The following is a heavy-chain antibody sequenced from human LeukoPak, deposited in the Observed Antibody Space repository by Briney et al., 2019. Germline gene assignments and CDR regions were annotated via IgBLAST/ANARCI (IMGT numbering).Heavy chain of an antibody. D-gene: IGHD3-22*01. V-gene: IGHV1-2*02. CDR3: ARDIGESRNFYYNMDV. CDR1: GYTFSGYY. CDR2: INPNNGGT. Sequence: ASVKVSREASGYTFSGYYIHWVRQAPGQGLEWMGWINPNNGGTIYTQKFQGRVTMTRDTSISTAYMELGSLKSDNTAVYYCARDIGESRNFYYNMDVWGKGTTVTISS. J-gene: IGHJ6*03.